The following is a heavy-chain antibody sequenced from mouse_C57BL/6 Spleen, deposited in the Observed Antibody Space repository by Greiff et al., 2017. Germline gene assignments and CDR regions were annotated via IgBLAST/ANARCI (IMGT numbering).Heavy chain of an antibody. CDR3: ARPYYYGTLYYYAMGY. CDR1: GFTFSDYG. V-gene: IGHV5-17*01. Sequence: EVQRVESGGGLVKPGGSLKLSCAASGFTFSDYGMHWVRQAPEKGLEWVAYISSGSSTIYYADTVKGRFTISRDNAKNTLFLQRTSLRSEDTAMYYCARPYYYGTLYYYAMGYWGQGTSVTVSS. D-gene: IGHD1-1*01. CDR2: ISSGSSTI. J-gene: IGHJ4*01.